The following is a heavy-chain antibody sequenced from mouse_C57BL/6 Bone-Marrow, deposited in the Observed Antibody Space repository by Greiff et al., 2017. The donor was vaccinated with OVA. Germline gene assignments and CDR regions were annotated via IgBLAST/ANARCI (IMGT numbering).Heavy chain of an antibody. CDR3: ASSGTVVALKFDY. D-gene: IGHD1-1*01. CDR2: INPSSGYT. CDR1: GYTFTSYW. J-gene: IGHJ2*01. V-gene: IGHV1-7*01. Sequence: VQLQQSGAELAKPGASVKLSCKASGYTFTSYWMHWVKQRPGQGLEWIGYINPSSGYTKYNQKFKDKATLTADKSSSTAYMQLSSLTYEDSAVYYCASSGTVVALKFDYWGQGTTLTVSS.